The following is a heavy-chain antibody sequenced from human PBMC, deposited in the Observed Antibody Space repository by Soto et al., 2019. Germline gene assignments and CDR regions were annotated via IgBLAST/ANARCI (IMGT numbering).Heavy chain of an antibody. J-gene: IGHJ6*03. Sequence: PSETLSLTCAVYGGSFSGYYWSWIRQPPGKGLEWIGEINHSGSTNYNPSLKSRVTISVDTSKNQFSLKLSSVTAADTAVYYCARHFNYMDVWGKGTTVTVSS. CDR3: ARHFNYMDV. D-gene: IGHD3-3*02. V-gene: IGHV4-34*01. CDR2: INHSGST. CDR1: GGSFSGYY.